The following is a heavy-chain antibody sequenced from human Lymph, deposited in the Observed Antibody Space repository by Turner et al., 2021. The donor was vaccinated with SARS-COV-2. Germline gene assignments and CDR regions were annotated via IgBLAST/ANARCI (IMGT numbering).Heavy chain of an antibody. CDR3: AKDPNWYVLSAVDY. J-gene: IGHJ4*02. CDR2: IIISGGSI. V-gene: IGHV3-21*06. Sequence: VQLVGSGGGLVKPGWSLSLSCIASDFTFSTYEMHWVRPAPGQGLEWVASIIISGGSIYYADSTKGRFTISRDNTKNSLYLQMNSLTAEDTAVYYCAKDPNWYVLSAVDYWGQGTLVTVSS. CDR1: DFTFSTYE. D-gene: IGHD1-1*01.